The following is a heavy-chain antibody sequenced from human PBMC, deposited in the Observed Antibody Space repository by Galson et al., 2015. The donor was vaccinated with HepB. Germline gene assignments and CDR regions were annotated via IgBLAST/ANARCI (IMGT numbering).Heavy chain of an antibody. Sequence: SLRLSCAASGFTFSNAWMSWVRQAPGKGLEWVGRIKSKTDGGTTDYAAPVKGRFTISRDDSKNTLYLQMNSLKTEDTAVYYCTTSPVYDSSGYYFGGLVGVDYWGQGTLVTVSS. CDR1: GFTFSNAW. CDR2: IKSKTDGGTT. V-gene: IGHV3-15*01. D-gene: IGHD3-22*01. CDR3: TTSPVYDSSGYYFGGLVGVDY. J-gene: IGHJ4*02.